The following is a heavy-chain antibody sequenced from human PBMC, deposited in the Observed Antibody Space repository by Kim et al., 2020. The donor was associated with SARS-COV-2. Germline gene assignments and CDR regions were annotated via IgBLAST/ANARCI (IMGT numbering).Heavy chain of an antibody. CDR3: ARLGLYYDSSGPLRYFDY. J-gene: IGHJ4*03. V-gene: IGHV4-59*13. CDR1: GGSISSYY. Sequence: SETLSLTCTVSGGSISSYYWSWIRQPPGKGLEWIGYIYYSGSTNYNPSLTSRVTISVDTSKNQFSLKLSSVTAAATAVYYCARLGLYYDSSGPLRYFDY. D-gene: IGHD3-22*01. CDR2: IYYSGST.